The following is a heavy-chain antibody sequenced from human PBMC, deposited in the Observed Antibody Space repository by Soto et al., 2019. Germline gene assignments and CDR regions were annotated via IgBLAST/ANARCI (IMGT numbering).Heavy chain of an antibody. CDR2: MNPNSGNT. Sequence: ASVKVSCKASGYTFTSYDINWVRQATGQGLEWMGWMNPNSGNTGYAQKFQGRVTMTRNTSISTAYMELSSLRSEDTAVYYCARGSAYCTNGVCYTGALVYWGQGTLVTVSS. CDR1: GYTFTSYD. J-gene: IGHJ4*02. D-gene: IGHD2-8*01. CDR3: ARGSAYCTNGVCYTGALVY. V-gene: IGHV1-8*01.